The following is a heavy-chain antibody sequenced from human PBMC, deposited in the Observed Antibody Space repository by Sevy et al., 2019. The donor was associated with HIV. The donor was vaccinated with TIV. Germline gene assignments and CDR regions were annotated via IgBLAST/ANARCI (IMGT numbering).Heavy chain of an antibody. CDR3: ARLSASGVHYNPYRGVFDI. V-gene: IGHV5-51*01. CDR1: GYTFINYW. CDR2: IYPGDSDT. Sequence: GESLKISCAGSGYTFINYWIAWVRQMPGKGLEWMGIIYPGDSDTRYSPSFKGQVTISADKSISTAYLQWSSLKASDTAMYYCARLSASGVHYNPYRGVFDIWGQGTMVTVSS. J-gene: IGHJ3*02. D-gene: IGHD3-10*01.